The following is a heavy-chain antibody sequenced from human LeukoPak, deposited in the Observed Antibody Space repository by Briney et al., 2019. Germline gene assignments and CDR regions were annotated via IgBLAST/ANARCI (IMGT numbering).Heavy chain of an antibody. J-gene: IGHJ6*04. Sequence: GGSLRPSCAASGFTFSSYSMNWVRQAPGKGLEWVSSISSSSSYIYYADSVKGRFTISRDNAKNSLYLQMNSLGAEDTAVYYCARAGYYYDSGGYYWGKGTTVTVSS. CDR3: ARAGYYYDSGGYY. D-gene: IGHD3-22*01. CDR2: ISSSSSYI. CDR1: GFTFSSYS. V-gene: IGHV3-21*01.